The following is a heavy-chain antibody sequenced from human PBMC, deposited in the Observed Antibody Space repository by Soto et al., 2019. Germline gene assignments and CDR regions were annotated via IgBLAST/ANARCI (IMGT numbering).Heavy chain of an antibody. D-gene: IGHD1-26*01. CDR2: IIPIFGTA. CDR3: ASSSGNNYGVGTNYYFDY. Sequence: QVQLVQSGAEVKKPGSSVKVSCKTSGGTFSTYSIVWVRQAPGEGLEWMGGIIPIFGTANYAQKFQDRVTITADKSTNTAFMELSSLKSDDRAMYYCASSSGNNYGVGTNYYFDYWGQGTLVTVSS. CDR1: GGTFSTYS. V-gene: IGHV1-69*06. J-gene: IGHJ4*02.